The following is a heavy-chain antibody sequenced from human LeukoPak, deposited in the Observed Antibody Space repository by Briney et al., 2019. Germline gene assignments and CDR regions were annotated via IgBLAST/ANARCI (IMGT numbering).Heavy chain of an antibody. J-gene: IGHJ5*02. CDR2: ISYDGSYK. D-gene: IGHD3-9*01. CDR3: ARGNYDILTA. CDR1: EFTFISYT. Sequence: GRSLRLSCAASEFTFISYTVHWVRQAPGKGLEWVALISYDGSYKYYADSVKGRFTISRDNAKNSLYLQMNSLGPEDTAVYYCARGNYDILTAWGQGTLVTVSS. V-gene: IGHV3-30*04.